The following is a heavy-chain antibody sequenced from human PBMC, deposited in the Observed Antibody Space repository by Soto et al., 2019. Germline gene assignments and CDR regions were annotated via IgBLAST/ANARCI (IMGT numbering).Heavy chain of an antibody. CDR2: IYHSGST. Sequence: QVQLQESGPGLVKPSGTLSLTCAVSSGSISSSNWWSWVRQPPGKGLEWIGEIYHSGSTNYNPSLKSRVTIAVDKSKNQFSLKLSSVTAADTAVYYCAREGIAAAGTFPDLVNWGQGTLVTVSS. J-gene: IGHJ4*02. CDR3: AREGIAAAGTFPDLVN. D-gene: IGHD6-13*01. V-gene: IGHV4-4*02. CDR1: SGSISSSNW.